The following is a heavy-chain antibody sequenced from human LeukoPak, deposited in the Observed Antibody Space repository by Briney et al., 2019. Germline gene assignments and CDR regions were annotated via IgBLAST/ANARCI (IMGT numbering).Heavy chain of an antibody. Sequence: SQTLSLTCTVSGGSISSGSYYWSWIRQPAGKGLEWSGRIYTSGSTNYNPSLKSRVTISVDTSKNQFSLKLSSVTAADTAGCYCAREVEHDFWSGYLNYYYGMDVWGQGTTVTVSS. D-gene: IGHD3-3*01. CDR3: AREVEHDFWSGYLNYYYGMDV. CDR1: GGSISSGSYY. CDR2: IYTSGST. J-gene: IGHJ6*02. V-gene: IGHV4-61*02.